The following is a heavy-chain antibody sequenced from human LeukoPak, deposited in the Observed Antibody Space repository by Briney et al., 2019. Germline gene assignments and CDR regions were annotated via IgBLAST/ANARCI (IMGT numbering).Heavy chain of an antibody. Sequence: SETLSLTCTVSGGSISSYYWSWIRQPPGKGLEWIGYIYYSGSTNYNPSLKSRVTISVDTSKNQFSLKLSSVTAADTAVYYCARRRITMVRGVLGRPFDYWGQGTLVTVSS. J-gene: IGHJ4*02. D-gene: IGHD3-10*01. V-gene: IGHV4-59*12. CDR2: IYYSGST. CDR3: ARRRITMVRGVLGRPFDY. CDR1: GGSISSYY.